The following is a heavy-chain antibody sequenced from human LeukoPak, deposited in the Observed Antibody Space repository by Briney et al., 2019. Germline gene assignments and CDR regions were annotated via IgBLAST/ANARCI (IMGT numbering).Heavy chain of an antibody. Sequence: GAALQISFKISGYIFTRNWIGWGRRVPGKGVEWMGLAYPGDSGTKYSPSFQGQVTFSVDKSINTAYLQWSSLKVSDTAMYYCAYYGSDSYSNEYTWFDPWGQGTLVTVSS. V-gene: IGHV5-51*01. CDR3: AYYGSDSYSNEYTWFDP. CDR1: GYIFTRNW. CDR2: AYPGDSGT. J-gene: IGHJ5*02. D-gene: IGHD3-10*01.